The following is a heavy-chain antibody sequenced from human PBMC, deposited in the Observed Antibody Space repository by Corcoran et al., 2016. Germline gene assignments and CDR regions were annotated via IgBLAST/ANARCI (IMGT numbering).Heavy chain of an antibody. D-gene: IGHD6-6*01. Sequence: QVQLQQWGAGLLKPSETLSLTCAVYGGSFSGYYWSWIRQPPGKGLEWIGEINHSGSTNDNPTLKSRVTISVDTSKNQFSLTLSSVTAADTAVYDGARAPPARGVRRAARRKVEADGMDVWGRGTTVTVSS. V-gene: IGHV4-34*01. CDR3: ARAPPARGVRRAARRKVEADGMDV. CDR2: INHSGST. CDR1: GGSFSGYY. J-gene: IGHJ6*02.